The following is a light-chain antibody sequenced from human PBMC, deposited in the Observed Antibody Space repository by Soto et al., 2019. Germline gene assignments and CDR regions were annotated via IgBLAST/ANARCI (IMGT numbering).Light chain of an antibody. V-gene: IGKV1-5*03. Sequence: DIQMTQSPSTLSASVGDRVTITCRASQSISSWLAWYQQKPGKAPKLLIYKASSLESGVPSRFSGSGSGTEFTLTISRLQPDDFATYYCQQYNSYPYTFGQGTKLEI. CDR3: QQYNSYPYT. J-gene: IGKJ2*01. CDR1: QSISSW. CDR2: KAS.